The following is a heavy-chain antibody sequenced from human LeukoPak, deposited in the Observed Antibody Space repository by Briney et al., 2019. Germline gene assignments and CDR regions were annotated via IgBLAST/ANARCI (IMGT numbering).Heavy chain of an antibody. D-gene: IGHD1-26*01. Sequence: PGGSLRLSCAASGFTFSDHYMDWVRQAPGKGLEWVGRIGNRVDSYTTEYAASVKGRFSISRDDSKNSLYLQMNSLKIEDTAVYFCARGHSGTSDRLDPWGQGTLVTVSS. V-gene: IGHV3-72*01. CDR1: GFTFSDHY. CDR3: ARGHSGTSDRLDP. CDR2: IGNRVDSYTT. J-gene: IGHJ5*02.